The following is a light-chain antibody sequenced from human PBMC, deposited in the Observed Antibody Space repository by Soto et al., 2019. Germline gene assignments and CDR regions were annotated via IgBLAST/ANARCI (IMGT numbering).Light chain of an antibody. CDR1: SSDVGGYNY. J-gene: IGLJ2*01. CDR2: DVT. CDR3: SSYISSSTFVV. V-gene: IGLV2-14*01. Sequence: QSALTQPASVSGSPGQSITISCNGTSSDVGGYNYVSWYQQHPGKAPKLMIYDVTNRPSGVSNRFSGSKSGNTAYLTISGLQAEDEADYYCSSYISSSTFVVFGGGTKLTVL.